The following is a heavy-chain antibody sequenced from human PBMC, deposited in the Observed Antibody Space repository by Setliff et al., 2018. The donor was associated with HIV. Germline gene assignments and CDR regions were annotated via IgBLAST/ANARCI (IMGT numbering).Heavy chain of an antibody. CDR3: AGGRRVVPAAESNWFDP. CDR1: GYTFTSYG. D-gene: IGHD2-2*01. J-gene: IGHJ5*02. V-gene: IGHV1-18*01. CDR2: ISAYNGNT. Sequence: ASVKVSCKASGYTFTSYGISWVRQAPGQGLEWMGWISAYNGNTNYAQKLQARVTMTTDTSTSTAYMELRSLRSDDTAVYYCAGGRRVVPAAESNWFDPWGQGTLVTVSS.